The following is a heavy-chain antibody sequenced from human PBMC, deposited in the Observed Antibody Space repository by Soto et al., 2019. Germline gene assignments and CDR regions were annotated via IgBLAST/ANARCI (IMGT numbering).Heavy chain of an antibody. CDR1: ASSLSSYY. D-gene: IGHD6-6*01. J-gene: IGHJ6*04. CDR2: IYYRRST. CDR3: ARAYSSSTILGMEI. Sequence: TSETLSLSCTLSASSLSSYYCSWIRQPPGKGLEWMGNIYYRRSTKYTPSLKGRVTIAVDTSKNQFSVKPSCVTAADKAVYYCARAYSSSTILGMEILGKGTTVTV. V-gene: IGHV4-59*01.